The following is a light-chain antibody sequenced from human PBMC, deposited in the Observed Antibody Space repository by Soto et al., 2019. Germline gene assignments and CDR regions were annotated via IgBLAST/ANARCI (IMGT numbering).Light chain of an antibody. CDR1: SGDIGAYNY. V-gene: IGLV2-8*01. Sequence: QSALTQPPSASGSPGQSVTISCSGTSGDIGAYNYVSWYQQHPGKAPKLLIYEVNRRPSGVPDRFSGTKSGNTASLTVSGLQAEDEADYYCASYAGSRLGLFGGGTQLTVL. J-gene: IGLJ2*01. CDR2: EVN. CDR3: ASYAGSRLGL.